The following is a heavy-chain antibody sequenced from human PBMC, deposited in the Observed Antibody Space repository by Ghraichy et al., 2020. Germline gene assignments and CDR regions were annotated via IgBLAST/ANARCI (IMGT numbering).Heavy chain of an antibody. Sequence: GGSLRLSCAASGFNFTNYAMNWVRQAPGKGLEWVSAISGSGGSTYYGDFVKGRFTISRDNSKDTVYLQMHSLRADDTAIYYCAKYKRSPPRFDPWGPGTLVTVSS. D-gene: IGHD1-14*01. CDR2: ISGSGGST. J-gene: IGHJ5*02. CDR3: AKYKRSPPRFDP. V-gene: IGHV3-23*01. CDR1: GFNFTNYA.